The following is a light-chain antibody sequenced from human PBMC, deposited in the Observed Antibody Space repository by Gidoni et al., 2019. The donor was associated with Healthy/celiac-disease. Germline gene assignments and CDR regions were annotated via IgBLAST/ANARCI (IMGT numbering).Light chain of an antibody. V-gene: IGLV1-47*01. J-gene: IGLJ2*01. Sequence: QSVLTQPPSASGTPGQRVTISGSGSSSNIGSNYVNWYQQLPGPAPKLLIYRNNQRPSWVPDRFSCSTSGTSASLAISGLRSEDEADYYCAAWDDSLSGRVFGGGTKLTVL. CDR3: AAWDDSLSGRV. CDR1: SSNIGSNY. CDR2: RNN.